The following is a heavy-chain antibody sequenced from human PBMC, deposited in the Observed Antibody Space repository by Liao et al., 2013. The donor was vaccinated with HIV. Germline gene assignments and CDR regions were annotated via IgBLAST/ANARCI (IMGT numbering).Heavy chain of an antibody. CDR3: ARALKIFYAFDI. V-gene: IGHV4-30-2*01. CDR2: IYHTGNT. CDR1: GGSISSGGYS. Sequence: QLQLQESGSGLVKPSQTLSLTCAVSGGSISSGGYSWSWIRQPPGKGLEWIGHIYHTGNTYYNPSLKSRATISVDRSNNHFSLRLSSVTAADTAVYYCARALKIFYAFDIWGQGTLVTVSS. J-gene: IGHJ3*02. D-gene: IGHD3-9*01.